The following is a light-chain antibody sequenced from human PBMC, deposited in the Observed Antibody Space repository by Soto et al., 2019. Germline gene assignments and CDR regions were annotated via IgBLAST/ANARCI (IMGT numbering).Light chain of an antibody. V-gene: IGLV1-44*01. J-gene: IGLJ3*02. CDR3: AACDDRRYWV. CDR1: SSNIGSNT. Sequence: QSVLTQPPSASGTPGQRVTISCSGSSSNIGSNTVDWYQQLPGTAPKLLIYSNNQRPSGVPDRFSGSKSGTSASLAISGLQYEDEDDYYCAACDDRRYWVFGGGTKLTVL. CDR2: SNN.